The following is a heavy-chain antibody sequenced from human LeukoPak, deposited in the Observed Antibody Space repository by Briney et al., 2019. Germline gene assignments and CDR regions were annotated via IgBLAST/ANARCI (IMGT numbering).Heavy chain of an antibody. Sequence: SETLSLTCAVYGGSFSGYYWSWIRQPPGKGLEWIGEINHSGSTNYNPSLKSRVTISVDTSKNQFSLKLSSVTAADTAVYYCATHARGGYYYGSGSYYRAVYFDYWGQGTLVTVSS. CDR2: INHSGST. V-gene: IGHV4-34*01. D-gene: IGHD3-10*01. CDR3: ATHARGGYYYGSGSYYRAVYFDY. CDR1: GGSFSGYY. J-gene: IGHJ4*02.